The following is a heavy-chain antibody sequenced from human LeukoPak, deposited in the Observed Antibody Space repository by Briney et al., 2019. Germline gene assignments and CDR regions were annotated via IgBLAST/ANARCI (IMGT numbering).Heavy chain of an antibody. CDR3: ASQLAYCGGDCYRDY. V-gene: IGHV3-48*01. CDR1: GFTFSSYS. Sequence: QTGGSLRLSCAASGFTFSSYSMNWVRQAPGKGLEWVSYISSSSSTIYYADSVKGRFTISRDNAKNSLYLQMNSLRAEDTAVYYCASQLAYCGGDCYRDYWGQGTLVTVSS. J-gene: IGHJ4*02. CDR2: ISSSSSTI. D-gene: IGHD2-21*02.